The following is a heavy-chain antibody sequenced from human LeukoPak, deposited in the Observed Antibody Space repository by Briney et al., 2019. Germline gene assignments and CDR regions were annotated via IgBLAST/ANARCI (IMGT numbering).Heavy chain of an antibody. Sequence: ASVKVSCTASGYTFTSYGISWVRQAPGQGLEWMGWISAYNGNTNYAQKLQGRVTMTTDTSTSTAYMELRSLRSDDTAVYYCARFSPYSSSWSRFFDYWGQGTLVTVSS. CDR2: ISAYNGNT. V-gene: IGHV1-18*01. CDR3: ARFSPYSSSWSRFFDY. CDR1: GYTFTSYG. D-gene: IGHD6-13*01. J-gene: IGHJ4*02.